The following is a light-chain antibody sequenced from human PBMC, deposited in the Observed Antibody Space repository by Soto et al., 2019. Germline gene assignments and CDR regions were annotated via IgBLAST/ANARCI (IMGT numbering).Light chain of an antibody. CDR2: DVC. J-gene: IGLJ1*01. CDR3: CSYTSGSARV. V-gene: IGLV2-14*01. CDR1: SSDVGGYNY. Sequence: QSALTQPASVSGSPGQSITISCTGTSSDVGGYNYVSWYQQHPGKAPQLMIYDVCNRPSGVSNRFSGSKSGNTASLTISGLQAEDEADYYCCSYTSGSARVFGTGTKVTVL.